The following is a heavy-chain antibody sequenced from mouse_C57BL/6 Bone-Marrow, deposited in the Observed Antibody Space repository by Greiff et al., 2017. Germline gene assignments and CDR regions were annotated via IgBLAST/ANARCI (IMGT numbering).Heavy chain of an antibody. CDR1: GSTFTDYY. V-gene: IGHV1-19*01. J-gene: IGHJ2*01. Sequence: VQLQQSGPVLVKPGASVTMSCKASGSTFTDYYMNWVQQSPGKSLEWIGVINPYNGVTSYNQKFKGKTTMTVDKSSSTAYMELNSLTSEDSAVFYCAPGQHRLDDFDYWGQGTTLTVSS. CDR3: APGQHRLDDFDY. CDR2: INPYNGVT. D-gene: IGHD3-2*02.